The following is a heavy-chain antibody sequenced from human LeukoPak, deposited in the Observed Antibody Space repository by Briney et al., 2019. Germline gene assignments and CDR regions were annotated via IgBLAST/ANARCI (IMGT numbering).Heavy chain of an antibody. Sequence: SETLSLTCAVYGGSFSGHYWSWIRQPPGKGLEWIGEINHSGSTNYNPSLKSRVTISVDTSKNQFSLKLSSVTAADTAVYYCARVTRDSFDYWGQGTLVTVSS. CDR1: GGSFSGHY. D-gene: IGHD2-21*02. CDR2: INHSGST. V-gene: IGHV4-34*01. CDR3: ARVTRDSFDY. J-gene: IGHJ4*02.